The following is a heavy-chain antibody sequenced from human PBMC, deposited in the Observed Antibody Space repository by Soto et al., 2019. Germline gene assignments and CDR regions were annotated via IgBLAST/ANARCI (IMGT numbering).Heavy chain of an antibody. J-gene: IGHJ4*02. Sequence: SETLSLTCTVSGVSISNGGYSWSWIRQPPGKGLEWIGYIYHTGITFYNPSLKSRVAMSVDTSKDHFSLKLSSVTAADTAVYFCASFWSGYYRSSWGPGTLVTVSS. D-gene: IGHD3-3*01. CDR3: ASFWSGYYRSS. CDR1: GVSISNGGYS. CDR2: IYHTGIT. V-gene: IGHV4-30-2*01.